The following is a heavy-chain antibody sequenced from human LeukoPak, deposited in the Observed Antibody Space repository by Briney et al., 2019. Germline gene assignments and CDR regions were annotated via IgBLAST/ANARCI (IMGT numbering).Heavy chain of an antibody. CDR3: ATNYEYYYDSSGYAFEI. V-gene: IGHV4-34*01. J-gene: IGHJ3*02. Sequence: PSETLSLTCAVYGGSFSGYYWSWIRQPPGKGLEWIGEINHSGSTNYNPSLKSHVTLSVDTSKNQGALKLSSVTGADAGVYYCATNYEYYYDSSGYAFEIWGQGTMVTVSS. CDR2: INHSGST. D-gene: IGHD3-22*01. CDR1: GGSFSGYY.